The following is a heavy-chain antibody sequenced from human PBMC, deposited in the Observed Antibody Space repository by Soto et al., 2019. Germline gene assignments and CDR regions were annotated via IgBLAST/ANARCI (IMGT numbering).Heavy chain of an antibody. CDR3: ARDPRNYYILTGYVAANNQNYYYYGMDV. J-gene: IGHJ6*02. V-gene: IGHV3-33*08. CDR1: GFTFSSYG. D-gene: IGHD3-9*01. Sequence: GGSLRLSCAASGFTFSSYGMHWVRQAPGKGLEWVAVIWYDGSNKYYADSVKGRFTISRDNSKNTLYLQMNSLRAEDTAVYYCARDPRNYYILTGYVAANNQNYYYYGMDVWGQGTTVTVSS. CDR2: IWYDGSNK.